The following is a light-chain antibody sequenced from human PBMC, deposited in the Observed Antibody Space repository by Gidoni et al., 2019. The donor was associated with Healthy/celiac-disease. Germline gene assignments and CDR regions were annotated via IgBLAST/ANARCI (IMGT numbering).Light chain of an antibody. CDR2: GAS. CDR1: QSVSSSY. J-gene: IGKJ2*01. CDR3: QQYGSSPRYT. Sequence: EIVLTHSPGTLSLSPGERATLSCRASQSVSSSYLAWYQQKPGQALRLLIYGASSRATGIPDRCSGSGSGTDFTLTISRLEPEDFAVYYCQQYGSSPRYTFGQGTKLEIK. V-gene: IGKV3-20*01.